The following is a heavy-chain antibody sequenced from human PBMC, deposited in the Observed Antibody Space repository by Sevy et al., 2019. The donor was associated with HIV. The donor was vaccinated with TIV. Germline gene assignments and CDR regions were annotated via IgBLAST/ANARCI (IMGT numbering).Heavy chain of an antibody. Sequence: LSLTCAASGFTFSSYAMHWVRQAPGKGLEWVAVISYDGSNKYYADSVKGRFTISRDNSKNTLYLQMNSLRAEDTAVYYCARDPVVRGSGWPIFDYWGQGTLVTVSS. CDR2: ISYDGSNK. J-gene: IGHJ4*02. D-gene: IGHD3-10*01. CDR3: ARDPVVRGSGWPIFDY. CDR1: GFTFSSYA. V-gene: IGHV3-30-3*01.